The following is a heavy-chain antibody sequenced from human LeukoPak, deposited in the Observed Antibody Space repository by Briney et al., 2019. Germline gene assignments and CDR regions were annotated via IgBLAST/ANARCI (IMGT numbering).Heavy chain of an antibody. CDR3: ARHPSPNDAFDI. CDR2: IIPIFGTA. Sequence: ASVKISCKASGGTFSSYAIIWVRQAPGQGLEWMGGIIPIFGTANYAQKFQGRVTITADESTSTAYMELSSLRSEDTAVYYCARHPSPNDAFDIWGQGTMVTVSS. J-gene: IGHJ3*02. CDR1: GGTFSSYA. V-gene: IGHV1-69*01.